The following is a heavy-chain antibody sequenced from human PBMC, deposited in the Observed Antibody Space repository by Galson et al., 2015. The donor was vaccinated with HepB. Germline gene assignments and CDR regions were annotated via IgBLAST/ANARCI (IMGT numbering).Heavy chain of an antibody. Sequence: LTCTVSGGSISSYYWSWIRQPPGKGLEWIGYIYYSGSTNYNPSLKSRVTISVDTSKNQFSLKLSSVTAADTAVYYCARGERYCSSTSCYFTPDFDYWGQGTLVTVSS. CDR2: IYYSGST. D-gene: IGHD2-2*01. CDR3: ARGERYCSSTSCYFTPDFDY. CDR1: GGSISSYY. V-gene: IGHV4-59*01. J-gene: IGHJ4*02.